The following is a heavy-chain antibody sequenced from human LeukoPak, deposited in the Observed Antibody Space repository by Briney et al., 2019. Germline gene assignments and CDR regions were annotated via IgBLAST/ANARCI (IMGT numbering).Heavy chain of an antibody. CDR2: IRYDGSNK. CDR1: GFTFSSYG. V-gene: IGHV3-30*02. D-gene: IGHD2-15*01. J-gene: IGHJ6*03. CDR3: AKDAAYYYYMDV. Sequence: GGSLRLSCGASGFTFSSYGMHWVRQAPGKGLEWVAFIRYDGSNKYYADSVKGRFTISRDNSKNTLYLQMNSLRAEDTAVYYCAKDAAYYYYMDVWGKGTTVTVSS.